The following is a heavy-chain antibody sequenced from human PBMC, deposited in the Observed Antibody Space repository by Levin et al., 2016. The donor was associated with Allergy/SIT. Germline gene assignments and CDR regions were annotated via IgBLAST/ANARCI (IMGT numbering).Heavy chain of an antibody. CDR2: INSDGSST. Sequence: GESLKISCAASGFTFSSNWMHWVRQAPGKGLVWVSRINSDGSSTSYADSVKGRFTISRDNAKNTLYLQMNSLRAEDTALYYCARDYSKKTIDYWGQGTVVTVSS. V-gene: IGHV3-74*01. CDR3: ARDYSKKTIDY. D-gene: IGHD6-13*01. J-gene: IGHJ4*02. CDR1: GFTFSSNW.